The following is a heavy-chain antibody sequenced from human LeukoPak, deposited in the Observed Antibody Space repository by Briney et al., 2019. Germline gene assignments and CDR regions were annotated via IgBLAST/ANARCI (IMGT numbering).Heavy chain of an antibody. CDR1: GFTFSSYS. D-gene: IGHD6-13*01. V-gene: IGHV3-21*01. J-gene: IGHJ4*02. Sequence: GGSLRLSCAASGFTFSSYSMNWVRQAPGKGLEWVSSISSSSSYIYYADSVKGRFTISRDNAKNSLYLQMNSLRAEDTAVYYCASTGYSSSWYGVAFDYWGQGTLVIVSS. CDR3: ASTGYSSSWYGVAFDY. CDR2: ISSSSSYI.